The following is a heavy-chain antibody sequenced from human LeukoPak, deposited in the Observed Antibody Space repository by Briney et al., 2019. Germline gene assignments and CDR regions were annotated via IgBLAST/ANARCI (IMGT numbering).Heavy chain of an antibody. CDR1: GGSISSYY. CDR3: AGNLGIVVVVAATAIDY. V-gene: IGHV4-59*12. D-gene: IGHD2-15*01. J-gene: IGHJ4*02. CDR2: IYYSGST. Sequence: PSETLSLTCTVSGGSISSYYWSWIRQPPGKGLEWIGYIYYSGSTNYNPSLKSRVTISVDTSKNQFSLKLSSVTAADTAVYYCAGNLGIVVVVAATAIDYWGQGTLVTVSS.